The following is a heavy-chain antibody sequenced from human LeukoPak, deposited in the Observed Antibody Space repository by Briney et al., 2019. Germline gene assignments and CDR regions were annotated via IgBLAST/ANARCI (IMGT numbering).Heavy chain of an antibody. J-gene: IGHJ5*02. CDR3: AICDSSSWVNWFDP. CDR2: IHPIFGTA. D-gene: IGHD6-13*01. CDR1: GGTFSSYA. V-gene: IGHV1-69*13. Sequence: SLKVSSKASGGTFSSYAISWVRQAPGQGLEWMGGIHPIFGTANYEQKFQGNVTITPDESTSTAYMELSSLRSEDTAVYYCAICDSSSWVNWFDPWGQGTLVTVCS.